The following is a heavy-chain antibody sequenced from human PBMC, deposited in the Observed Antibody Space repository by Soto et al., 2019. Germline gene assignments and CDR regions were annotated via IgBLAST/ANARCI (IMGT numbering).Heavy chain of an antibody. CDR2: IYYSGST. CDR1: GGSISSYY. CDR3: ARDYHCGGDCYSGYFDL. D-gene: IGHD2-21*02. V-gene: IGHV4-59*01. J-gene: IGHJ2*01. Sequence: QVQLQESGPGLVKPSETLSLTCTVSGGSISSYYWSWIRQPPGKGLEWIGYIYYSGSTNYNPSLKSPVTLPVDTSKNQFSLKLSSVTAADTAVYYCARDYHCGGDCYSGYFDLWGRGTLVTVSS.